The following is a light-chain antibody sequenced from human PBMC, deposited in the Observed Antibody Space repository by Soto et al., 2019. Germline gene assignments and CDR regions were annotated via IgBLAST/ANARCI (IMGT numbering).Light chain of an antibody. J-gene: IGKJ2*01. CDR1: KSVSSSS. Sequence: EIGLTQSPGTLSLSPGERATLSCRASKSVSSSSLAWYQQKPGQAPRLLIYGASSRATGIPDRFSGSGSGTDFTLTISRLEPEDFAVFYCQQYGSSPYTFGQGTKLEIK. CDR2: GAS. V-gene: IGKV3-20*01. CDR3: QQYGSSPYT.